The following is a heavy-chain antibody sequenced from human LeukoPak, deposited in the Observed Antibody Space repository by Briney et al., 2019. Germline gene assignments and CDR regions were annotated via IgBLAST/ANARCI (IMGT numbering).Heavy chain of an antibody. D-gene: IGHD3-22*01. CDR3: TAGLYDTGGADH. J-gene: IGHJ4*02. CDR1: GFIFTNAW. CDR2: DRGTK. V-gene: IGHV3-66*01. Sequence: SGGSLRLSCTASGFIFTNAWMTWVRQAPGKGLEWVGRDRGTKDHAAPVKDRFSISRDNSKNTLYLVMINLKTEDTAVYYCTAGLYDTGGADHWGQGTLVTVSS.